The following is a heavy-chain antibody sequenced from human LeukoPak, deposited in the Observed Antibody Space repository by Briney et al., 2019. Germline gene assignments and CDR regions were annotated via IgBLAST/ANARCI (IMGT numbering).Heavy chain of an antibody. V-gene: IGHV3-7*01. CDR3: ARMDIAVAGIFDY. J-gene: IGHJ4*02. Sequence: GGSLRLSCAASGFTFSNYWMNWVRQPPGKRLEWVANIYRDGSETYYVDSVKGRFTISRDNAKNSLYLQMNGLRAEDTAVYYCARMDIAVAGIFDYWGQGTLVTVSS. D-gene: IGHD6-19*01. CDR1: GFTFSNYW. CDR2: IYRDGSET.